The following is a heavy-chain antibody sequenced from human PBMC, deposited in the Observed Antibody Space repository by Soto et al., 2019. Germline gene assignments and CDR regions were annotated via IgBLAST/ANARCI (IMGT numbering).Heavy chain of an antibody. V-gene: IGHV3-30*18. CDR2: ISYDGSNK. D-gene: IGHD3-22*01. Sequence: QVQLVESGGGVVQPGRSLRLSCAASGFTFSSYGMHWVRQAPGKGLEWVAVISYDGSNKYYADSVKGRFTISRDNSKNTLYLQMNSLRAEDTAVYYCAKDGDESIVVVPFDYWGQGTLVTVSS. CDR1: GFTFSSYG. CDR3: AKDGDESIVVVPFDY. J-gene: IGHJ4*02.